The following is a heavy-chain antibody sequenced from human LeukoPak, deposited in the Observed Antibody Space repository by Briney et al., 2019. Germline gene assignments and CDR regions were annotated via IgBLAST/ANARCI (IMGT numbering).Heavy chain of an antibody. J-gene: IGHJ6*02. CDR2: ISSSSSYI. D-gene: IGHD3-22*01. V-gene: IGHV3-21*01. CDR3: ALDSSGYYGFNYYYYGMDV. CDR1: GFTFSSYS. Sequence: GGSLRLSCAASGFTFSSYSMNWVRQAPGKGLEWVSSISSSSSYIYYADPVKGRFTISRDNAKNSLYLQMNSLRAEDTAVYYCALDSSGYYGFNYYYYGMDVWGQGTTVTVSS.